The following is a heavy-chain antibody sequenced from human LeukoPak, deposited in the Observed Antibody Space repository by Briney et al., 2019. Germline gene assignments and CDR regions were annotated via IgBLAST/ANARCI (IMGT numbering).Heavy chain of an antibody. Sequence: GGSLRLSCAASGFTFSSYSMNWVRQAPGKGLEWVSSTSSSSSYIYYADSVKGRFTISRDNAKNSLYLQMNSLRAEDTAVYYCARDFRDYYDSSGMGPAFDIWGQGTMVTVSS. CDR1: GFTFSSYS. V-gene: IGHV3-21*01. J-gene: IGHJ3*02. D-gene: IGHD3-22*01. CDR2: TSSSSSYI. CDR3: ARDFRDYYDSSGMGPAFDI.